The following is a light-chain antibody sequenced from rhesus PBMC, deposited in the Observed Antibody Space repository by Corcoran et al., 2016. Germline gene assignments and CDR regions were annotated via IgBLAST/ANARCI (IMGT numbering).Light chain of an antibody. J-gene: IGKJ3*01. CDR2: KAS. Sequence: DIQMTQSPSSLSASVGDRVTITCRASENVNNYLNWYPQKPGKAPKVLIYKASTLQSGVPSRFSGIGSWTDYTFTISSLQPEDVATYYCQHGYGTPFTFGPGTKLDIK. V-gene: IGKV1-74*01. CDR3: QHGYGTPFT. CDR1: ENVNNY.